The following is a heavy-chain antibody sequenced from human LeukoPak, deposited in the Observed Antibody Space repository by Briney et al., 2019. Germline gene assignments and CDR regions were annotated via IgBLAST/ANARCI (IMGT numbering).Heavy chain of an antibody. Sequence: GGSLRLSCAASGFTVSSTYMSWVRQAPGKGLEWVSALYSGDTTYYANSVKGRFTISRDNSKNMLYLQMNSLRAEDTAVYYCARDHGYSYGYPAYFDYWGQGTLVTVSS. CDR3: ARDHGYSYGYPAYFDY. CDR1: GFTVSSTY. D-gene: IGHD5-18*01. CDR2: LYSGDTT. V-gene: IGHV3-66*01. J-gene: IGHJ4*02.